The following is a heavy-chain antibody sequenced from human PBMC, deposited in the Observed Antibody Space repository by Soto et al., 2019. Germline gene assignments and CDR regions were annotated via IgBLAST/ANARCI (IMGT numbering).Heavy chain of an antibody. CDR2: IHSSGSS. CDR1: GGSISSDDYY. CDR3: ARDLDGLHDDTSGPFPRPG. Sequence: PSETLSLTCTVSGGSISSDDYYWSWIRQAPGRGLDWIGYIHSSGSSYYNPSLKRRATMSIDTAGNQFSLKVSSVTVADTAVYYCARDLDGLHDDTSGPFPRPGWGQGTLVTVSS. J-gene: IGHJ1*01. D-gene: IGHD3-22*01. V-gene: IGHV4-30-4*01.